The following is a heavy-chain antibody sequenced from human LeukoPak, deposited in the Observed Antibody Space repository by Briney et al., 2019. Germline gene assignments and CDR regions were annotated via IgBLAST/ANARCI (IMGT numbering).Heavy chain of an antibody. CDR1: VGSIRSGSYH. CDR3: ARGRIMIFGVVTHYWYFDL. J-gene: IGHJ2*01. Sequence: SETLSLTRTVSVGSIRSGSYHWSWIRQPAGKGLEWTGRIYTSGNTNYNPSRKSQVTILVDTSKNQCSPKLSSWTAGDTAVYYCARGRIMIFGVVTHYWYFDLWGRGTLVTVSS. D-gene: IGHD3-3*01. V-gene: IGHV4-61*02. CDR2: IYTSGNT.